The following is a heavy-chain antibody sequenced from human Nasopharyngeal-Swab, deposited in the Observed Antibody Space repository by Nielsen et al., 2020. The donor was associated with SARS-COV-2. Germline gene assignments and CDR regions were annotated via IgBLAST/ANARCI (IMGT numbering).Heavy chain of an antibody. CDR1: GFSFRDYG. CDR3: ARDCDTNSQYFQFDY. V-gene: IGHV3-33*01. J-gene: IGHJ4*02. D-gene: IGHD2-2*02. Sequence: GESLKISCVASGFSFRDYGMHWVRQTPGKGLEWVAVIWYDGIKKYYGDSVKGRFTISRDISMNTLYLQMNSLRVEDTAVYYCARDCDTNSQYFQFDYWGQGTQVTVSS. CDR2: IWYDGIKK.